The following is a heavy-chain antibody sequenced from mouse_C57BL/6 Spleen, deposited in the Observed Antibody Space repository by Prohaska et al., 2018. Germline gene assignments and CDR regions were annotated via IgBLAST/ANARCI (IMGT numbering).Heavy chain of an antibody. CDR3: ARLDY. V-gene: IGHV3-6*01. CDR2: ISYDGNN. Sequence: DVQLQESGPGLVKPSQSLSLTCSVTGYSITSGYYWNWIRQFPGKKLEWMGYISYDGNNNYNPSLKNRISITRDTSKNQFFLKLNSVTTEDTATYYCARLDYWGQGTSVTVSS. J-gene: IGHJ4*01. CDR1: GYSITSGYY.